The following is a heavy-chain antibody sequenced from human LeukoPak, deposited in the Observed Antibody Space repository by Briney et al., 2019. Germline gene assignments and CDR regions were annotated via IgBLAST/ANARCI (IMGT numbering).Heavy chain of an antibody. CDR1: GGSISSSSYY. V-gene: IGHV4-39*01. J-gene: IGHJ5*02. CDR2: IYYSGST. D-gene: IGHD6-19*01. CDR3: ARQYNPGIAVAEEFDP. Sequence: PSETLSLTCTVSGGSISSSSYYWGWIRQPPGKGLEWIGSIYYSGSTYYNPSLKSRVTISVDTSKNQFSLKLSSVTAADTAVYYCARQYNPGIAVAEEFDPWGQGTLVTVSS.